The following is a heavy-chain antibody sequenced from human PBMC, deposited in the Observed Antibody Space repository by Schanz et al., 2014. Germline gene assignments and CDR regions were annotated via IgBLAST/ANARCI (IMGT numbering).Heavy chain of an antibody. V-gene: IGHV3-7*01. CDR2: IKKDGSEK. D-gene: IGHD3-3*01. CDR3: VRDSFFAFDY. J-gene: IGHJ4*02. CDR1: GFTFSGFW. Sequence: EVQLLESGGGLVQPGGSLRLSCAASGFTFSGFWMTWVRQAPGKGLEWVANIKKDGSEKYYVDSVKGRFTISRDNAKNSVFLQMNSLRAEDTAVYYCVRDSFFAFDYWGQGTLVTVSS.